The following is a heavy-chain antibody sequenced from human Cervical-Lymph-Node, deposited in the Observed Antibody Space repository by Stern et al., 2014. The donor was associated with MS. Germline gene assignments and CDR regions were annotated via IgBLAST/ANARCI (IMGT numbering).Heavy chain of an antibody. D-gene: IGHD2-21*01. V-gene: IGHV1-69*09. CDR2: SIPMYDIA. Sequence: AQLVESGAEVRKPGSSVRVSCKTSGGTFRSYTISWVRQVPGQGLEWMGRSIPMYDIANSAQKFQGRVTITADKSTSTAYMELSSLRSEDTAVYYCARVPLVVLVPTRGDAFDIWGQGTMVTVSS. CDR3: ARVPLVVLVPTRGDAFDI. CDR1: GGTFRSYT. J-gene: IGHJ3*02.